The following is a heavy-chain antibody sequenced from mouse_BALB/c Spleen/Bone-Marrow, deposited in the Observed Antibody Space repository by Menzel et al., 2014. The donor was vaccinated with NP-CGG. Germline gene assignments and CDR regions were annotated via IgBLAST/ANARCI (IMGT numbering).Heavy chain of an antibody. J-gene: IGHJ2*01. CDR1: GYSFTGYY. CDR2: INPYNGAT. CDR3: AREYYGNYVLDY. Sequence: EVMLVESGPELVKPGASVKISCKASGYSFTGYYMHWAKQSHVKSLERIGRINPYNGATSYNQNFKDKASLTVDKSSSTAYMELHSLTSEDSAVYYCAREYYGNYVLDYWGQGTTLTVSS. V-gene: IGHV1-31*01. D-gene: IGHD2-1*01.